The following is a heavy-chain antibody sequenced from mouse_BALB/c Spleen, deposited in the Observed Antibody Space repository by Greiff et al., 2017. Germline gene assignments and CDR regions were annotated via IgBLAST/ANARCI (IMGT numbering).Heavy chain of an antibody. D-gene: IGHD2-4*01. CDR3: ARWAYDYDGDWFAY. CDR1: GYTFTSYD. Sequence: QVQLQQSGAELVKPGASVKLSCKASGYTFTSYDINWVRQRPEQGLEWIGWIFPGDGSTKYNEKFKGKATLTTDKSSSTAYMQLSRLTSEDSAVYFCARWAYDYDGDWFAYWGQGTLVTVSA. V-gene: IGHV1S56*01. J-gene: IGHJ3*01. CDR2: IFPGDGST.